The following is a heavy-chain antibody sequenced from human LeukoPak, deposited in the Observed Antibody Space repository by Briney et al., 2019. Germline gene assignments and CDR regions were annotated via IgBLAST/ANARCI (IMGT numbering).Heavy chain of an antibody. J-gene: IGHJ4*02. CDR1: GGSLSSYY. CDR2: IYISGST. Sequence: SETLSLTCTVSGGSLSSYYWSWIRQPAGKGLEWIGRIYISGSTNYNPSLKSRVTMSVDTSKNQFSLKLSSVTAADTAVYYCAREEGSSSWYSVFDYWGQGTLVTVSS. CDR3: AREEGSSSWYSVFDY. D-gene: IGHD6-13*01. V-gene: IGHV4-4*07.